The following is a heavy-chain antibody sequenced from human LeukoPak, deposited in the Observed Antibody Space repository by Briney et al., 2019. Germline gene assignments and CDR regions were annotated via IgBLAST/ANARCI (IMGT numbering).Heavy chain of an antibody. CDR1: GYTFTSYG. CDR3: ARAVYDSSGYYPFDY. Sequence: ASVKVSCKASGYTFTSYGISWVRQAPGQGLEWMGWISAYNGNTNYAQKLQGRVTMTTDTSTSTAYMELRSLRSDDTAVYYCARAVYDSSGYYPFDYWGQGTLVTVSS. CDR2: ISAYNGNT. V-gene: IGHV1-18*01. D-gene: IGHD3-22*01. J-gene: IGHJ4*02.